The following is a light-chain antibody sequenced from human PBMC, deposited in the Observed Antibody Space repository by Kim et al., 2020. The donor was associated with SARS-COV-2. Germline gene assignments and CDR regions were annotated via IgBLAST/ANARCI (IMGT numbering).Light chain of an antibody. V-gene: IGKV1-17*01. Sequence: ASLGDRVTITGRGSHDIRNDLGWYQQNPGRGHKRLIYGASSLQSGVPSRFSGSGSGTEFTLTISSLQPEDFATYFCLQHNSYPVTFGQGTRLEIK. CDR1: HDIRND. CDR3: LQHNSYPVT. J-gene: IGKJ5*01. CDR2: GAS.